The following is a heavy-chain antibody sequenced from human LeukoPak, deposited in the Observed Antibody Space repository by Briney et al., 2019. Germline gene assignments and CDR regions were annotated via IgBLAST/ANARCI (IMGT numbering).Heavy chain of an antibody. J-gene: IGHJ6*02. D-gene: IGHD5-18*01. V-gene: IGHV1-69*04. CDR2: IIPVLNIT. Sequence: SVKVSCKTSGGTFSSSAITWVRQAPGQGLEWMGRIIPVLNITTYAQKFQGRVTITADTSTSTVYTELSSLRSEETAVYYCAKDQGLTAPPPYGLDVWGQGTTVIVTS. CDR1: GGTFSSSA. CDR3: AKDQGLTAPPPYGLDV.